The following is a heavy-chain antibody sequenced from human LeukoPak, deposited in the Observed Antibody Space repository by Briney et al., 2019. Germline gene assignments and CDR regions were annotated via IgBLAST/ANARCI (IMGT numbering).Heavy chain of an antibody. J-gene: IGHJ4*02. CDR1: GFTFNRYW. V-gene: IGHV3-23*01. CDR2: ITGSGTFT. D-gene: IGHD6-19*01. CDR3: AKRSAESSGYFDS. Sequence: GGSLRLSCAASGFTFNRYWMTWVRQAPGKGLEWVSAITGSGTFTDYADSVRGRFTISRDNSKNTLYLQMNSLRAEDTAIYYCAKRSAESSGYFDSWGQGTLVTVSS.